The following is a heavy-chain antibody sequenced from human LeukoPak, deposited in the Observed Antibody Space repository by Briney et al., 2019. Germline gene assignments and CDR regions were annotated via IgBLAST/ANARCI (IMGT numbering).Heavy chain of an antibody. V-gene: IGHV4-4*07. CDR2: IYTSGST. D-gene: IGHD3-10*01. J-gene: IGHJ5*02. Sequence: SETLSLTCTVSGGSISSYYWSWIRQPAGKGLERIGRIYTSGSTNYNPSLKSRVTMSVDTSKNQFSLKLSSVTAADTAVYYCARSISGVTSTYNWFDPWGQGTLVTVSS. CDR3: ARSISGVTSTYNWFDP. CDR1: GGSISSYY.